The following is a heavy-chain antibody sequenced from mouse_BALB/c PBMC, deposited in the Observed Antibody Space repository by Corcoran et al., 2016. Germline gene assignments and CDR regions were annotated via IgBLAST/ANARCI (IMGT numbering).Heavy chain of an antibody. D-gene: IGHD2-4*01. J-gene: IGHJ3*01. CDR1: GYTFTSYT. V-gene: IGHV1-4*02. CDR2: INPSSGYT. CDR3: AMSSTMITTIAY. Sequence: QVQLQQSEAELARPGASVKMSCKASGYTFTSYTMHWVKQRPGQGLEWIGYINPSSGYTEYNQKFKDKTTLTADKSSSTAYMQLSSLTSEDSAVYYCAMSSTMITTIAYWGQGTLVTVSA.